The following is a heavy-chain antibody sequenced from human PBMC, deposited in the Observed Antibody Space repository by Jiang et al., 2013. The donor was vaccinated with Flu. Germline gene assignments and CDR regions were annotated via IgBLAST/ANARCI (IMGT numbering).Heavy chain of an antibody. CDR3: ARHGRYGGNYPRFDY. CDR2: MYYTGST. J-gene: IGHJ4*02. Sequence: LLKPSETLSLTCIVSGDSIISTNYYWGWIRQPPGKGLEWVASMYYTGSTYYNPSLKSRVTMSIDTSINQFSLKLSSVTAADAAVYYCARHGRYGGNYPRFDYWGQGTLVTVSS. D-gene: IGHD5-12*01. V-gene: IGHV4-39*07. CDR1: GDSIISTNYY.